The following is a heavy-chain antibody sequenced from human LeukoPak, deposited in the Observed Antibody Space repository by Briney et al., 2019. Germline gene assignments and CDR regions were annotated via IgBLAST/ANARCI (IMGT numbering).Heavy chain of an antibody. Sequence: GGSLRLSCAASGFTFSSYAMSWVRQAPGKGLEWVSAISGSGGSTYYADSVKGRFTISRDNSKNTLYLQMNSLRAEDTAVYCCAKDQERYYYYGMDVWGQGTTVTVSS. CDR1: GFTFSSYA. CDR2: ISGSGGST. J-gene: IGHJ6*02. V-gene: IGHV3-23*01. CDR3: AKDQERYYYYGMDV.